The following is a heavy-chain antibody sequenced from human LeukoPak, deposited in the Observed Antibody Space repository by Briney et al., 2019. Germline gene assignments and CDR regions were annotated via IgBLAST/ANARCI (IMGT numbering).Heavy chain of an antibody. J-gene: IGHJ3*02. CDR2: IYYSGGT. CDR3: ARHSRGAFDI. D-gene: IGHD3-10*01. V-gene: IGHV4-59*08. CDR1: GGSISSYY. Sequence: SETLSLTCTVSGGSISSYYWSWIRQPPGKGLEWIGYIYYSGGTNYNPSLKSRVTISVDTSKNQFSLKLSSVTAADTAVYYCARHSRGAFDIWGQGTMVTVSS.